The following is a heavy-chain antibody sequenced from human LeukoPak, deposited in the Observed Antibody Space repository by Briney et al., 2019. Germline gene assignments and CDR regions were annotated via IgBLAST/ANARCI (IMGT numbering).Heavy chain of an antibody. CDR1: GGTFSSYA. Sequence: ASVKVSCKASGGTFSSYAISWVRQAPGQGLEWMAGIIPIFGTANYAQRFQGRVTINMDESTTTAYMELSSLRSEDTAVYYCARGLGGYCSGTSCYLAGWFDPWGQGTLVTVSS. V-gene: IGHV1-69*05. D-gene: IGHD2-2*01. J-gene: IGHJ5*02. CDR2: IIPIFGTA. CDR3: ARGLGGYCSGTSCYLAGWFDP.